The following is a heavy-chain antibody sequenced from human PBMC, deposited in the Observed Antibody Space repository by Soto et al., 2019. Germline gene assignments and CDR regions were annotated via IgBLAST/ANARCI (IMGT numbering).Heavy chain of an antibody. D-gene: IGHD1-20*01. Sequence: QAQLMQSGAEVKKPGSSVKVSCKASGGTFSGYAISWVRQAPGQGLEWMGGIIPVLGITNYAQKFQGRITIAADESTGTAHMDLRNLSSEDTAVYYCAKDPRSITGTTSSEDFQQWGQGTLVTVSS. V-gene: IGHV1-69*01. CDR1: GGTFSGYA. CDR3: AKDPRSITGTTSSEDFQQ. CDR2: IIPVLGIT. J-gene: IGHJ1*01.